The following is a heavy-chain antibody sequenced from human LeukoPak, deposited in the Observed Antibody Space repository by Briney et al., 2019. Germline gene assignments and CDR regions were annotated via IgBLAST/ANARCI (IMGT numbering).Heavy chain of an antibody. V-gene: IGHV3-23*01. CDR1: GFTFSSYA. J-gene: IGHJ4*02. CDR3: AKDDILLMVYVEPRFDY. D-gene: IGHD2-8*01. Sequence: GGSLRLSCAASGFTFSSYAMSWVRQAPGKGLEWVSAISGSGGSTYYADSVKGRFTISRDNSKNTLYLQMNSLRAEDTAVYYCAKDDILLMVYVEPRFDYWGQGTLVTVSS. CDR2: ISGSGGST.